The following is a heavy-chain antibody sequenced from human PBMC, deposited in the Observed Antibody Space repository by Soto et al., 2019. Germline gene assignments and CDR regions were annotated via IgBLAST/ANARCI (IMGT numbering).Heavy chain of an antibody. J-gene: IGHJ4*02. CDR2: ISYDGSNK. V-gene: IGHV3-30-3*01. CDR1: GFTFSSYA. D-gene: IGHD3-9*01. Sequence: GGSLRLSCAASGFTFSSYAMHWVRQAPGKGLEWVAVISYDGSNKYYADSVKGRFTISRDNSKNTLYLQMNSLRAEDTAVYYCARDSSLFSLDYWGQGTLVTVSS. CDR3: ARDSSLFSLDY.